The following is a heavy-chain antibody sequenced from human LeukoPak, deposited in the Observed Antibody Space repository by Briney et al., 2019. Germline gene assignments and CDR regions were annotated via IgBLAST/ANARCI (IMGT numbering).Heavy chain of an antibody. CDR1: GFTFSSDS. Sequence: GGSLRLSCTASGFTFSSDSINWVRQAPGKGLEWVAVISYDGSNKYYADSVKGRFTISRDNSKNTLYLQMNSLRAEDTAVYYCARDLQDFDWSYYFDYWGQGTLVTVSS. CDR3: ARDLQDFDWSYYFDY. D-gene: IGHD3-9*01. V-gene: IGHV3-30*03. CDR2: ISYDGSNK. J-gene: IGHJ4*02.